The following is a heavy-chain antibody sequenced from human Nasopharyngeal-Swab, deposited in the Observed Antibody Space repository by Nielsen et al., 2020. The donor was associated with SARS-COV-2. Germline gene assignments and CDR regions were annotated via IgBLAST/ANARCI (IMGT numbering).Heavy chain of an antibody. D-gene: IGHD2-21*02. CDR3: ARGEFGDYRISV. J-gene: IGHJ4*02. V-gene: IGHV3-48*02. CDR1: GFAFRTHS. Sequence: GGSLRLSCAASGFAFRTHSMNWLRQAPGKGLEWISYISSGGHSIYYADSVKGRFTISRDNAENSLYLQMNSLRDEDTAVYYCARGEFGDYRISVWGQGTLVTVSS. CDR2: ISSGGHSI.